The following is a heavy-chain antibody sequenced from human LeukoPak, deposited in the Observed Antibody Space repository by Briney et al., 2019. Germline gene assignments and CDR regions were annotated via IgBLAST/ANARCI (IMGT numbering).Heavy chain of an antibody. CDR2: ISNDGSNE. Sequence: GGSLRLSCSASGFSFSRYAMHWVRLAPGKGLEWEAGISNDGSNEYYTDSVKGRFTISRDNSKNTLYVQMSSLRVEDTAVYYCARDYDDTSGWYVGFWGQGTLVTVSS. CDR1: GFSFSRYA. J-gene: IGHJ4*02. D-gene: IGHD6-19*01. CDR3: ARDYDDTSGWYVGF. V-gene: IGHV3-30-3*01.